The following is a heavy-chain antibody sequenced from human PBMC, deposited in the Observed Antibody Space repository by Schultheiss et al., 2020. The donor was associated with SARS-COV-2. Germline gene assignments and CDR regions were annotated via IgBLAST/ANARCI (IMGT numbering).Heavy chain of an antibody. J-gene: IGHJ4*02. CDR2: MYHSGAT. Sequence: SETLSLTCAVSGYSISSGYYWGWIRQPPGKGLEWIATMYHSGATFYNPSLRSRVSISVDSSNNQFSLKLSSVTAEDTAVYYCGSLFTQQVDKMGDYFVHWGQGALVTVSS. CDR3: GSLFTQQVDKMGDYFVH. CDR1: GYSISSGYY. D-gene: IGHD6-13*01. V-gene: IGHV4-38-2*01.